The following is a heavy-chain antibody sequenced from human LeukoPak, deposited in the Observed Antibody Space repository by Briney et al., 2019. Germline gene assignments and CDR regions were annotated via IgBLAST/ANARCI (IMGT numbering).Heavy chain of an antibody. D-gene: IGHD3-9*01. CDR2: INHSGST. CDR1: GGSFSGYY. Sequence: SETLSLTCAVYGGSFSGYYWSWLRQPPGKGLEWIGEINHSGSTNYNPSLKSRVTISVDTSKNQFSLKLSSVTAADTAVYYCARGRYFDWLLSYYFDYWGQGTLVTVSS. CDR3: ARGRYFDWLLSYYFDY. J-gene: IGHJ4*02. V-gene: IGHV4-34*01.